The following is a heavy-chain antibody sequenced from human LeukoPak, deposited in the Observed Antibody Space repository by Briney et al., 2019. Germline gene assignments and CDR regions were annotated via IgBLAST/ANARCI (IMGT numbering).Heavy chain of an antibody. CDR2: ISSSGSTI. CDR3: ARGCSSTSCYTSL. CDR1: GFTFSDYY. D-gene: IGHD2-2*02. Sequence: PGGSLRLSCAASGFTFSDYYMSWIRQAPGKGLEWVSYISSSGSTIYYADSVKGRFTISRDNAKNLLYLQMNSLRAEDTAVYYCARGCSSTSCYTSLWGQGTLVTVSS. J-gene: IGHJ4*02. V-gene: IGHV3-11*01.